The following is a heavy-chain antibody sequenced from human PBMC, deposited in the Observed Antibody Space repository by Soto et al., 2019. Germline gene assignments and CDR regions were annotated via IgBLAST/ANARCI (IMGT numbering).Heavy chain of an antibody. V-gene: IGHV1-18*01. CDR3: ARLIGNSWLDS. J-gene: IGHJ5*01. Sequence: ASVKVSCKASGYTFTSYAMHWVRQAPGQGLEWMGWISAYNGNTNYAQKLQGRVTISPDTSNNQLSLQLNSVTPDDTAVYYCARLIGNSWLDSWGQGTLVTVSS. CDR2: ISAYNGNT. CDR1: GYTFTSYA. D-gene: IGHD2-8*01.